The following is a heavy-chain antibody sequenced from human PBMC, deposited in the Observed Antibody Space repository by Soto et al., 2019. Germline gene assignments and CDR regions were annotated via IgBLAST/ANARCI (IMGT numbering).Heavy chain of an antibody. CDR1: GGSISSYY. Sequence: QVQLQESGPGLVKPSETLSLTCTVSGGSISSYYWSWIRQPPGKGLEWIGYIYYSGSTNYNPSLKSRVTISVDTSKNQFSLKLSSMTAADTAVYYCVRLMRFGELLGWFDPWGQGTLVTVSS. CDR2: IYYSGST. D-gene: IGHD3-10*01. J-gene: IGHJ5*02. CDR3: VRLMRFGELLGWFDP. V-gene: IGHV4-59*08.